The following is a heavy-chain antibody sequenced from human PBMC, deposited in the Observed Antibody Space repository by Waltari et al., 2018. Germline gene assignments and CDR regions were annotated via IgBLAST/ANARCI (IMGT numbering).Heavy chain of an antibody. CDR1: GFTFSSYS. D-gene: IGHD5-18*01. Sequence: EVQLVESGGGLVKPGGSLRLSCAASGFTFSSYSMNWVRQAPGKGLEWVSSISSSSSYIYYADSVKGRFTISRDNAKNSLYLQMNSLRAEDTAVYYCARDRGIQPWPQLADYWGQGTLVTVSS. J-gene: IGHJ4*02. CDR2: ISSSSSYI. CDR3: ARDRGIQPWPQLADY. V-gene: IGHV3-21*01.